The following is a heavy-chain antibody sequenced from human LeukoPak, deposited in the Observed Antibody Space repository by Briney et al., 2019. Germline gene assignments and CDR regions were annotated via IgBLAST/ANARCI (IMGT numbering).Heavy chain of an antibody. V-gene: IGHV1-2*02. CDR3: ARDHTIFGVVISVE. Sequence: EASVKVSCKASGYTFTGYYMHWVRQAPGQGLEWMGWINPNSGGTNYAQKFQGRVTMTRDTSISTAYMELSRLRSDDTAVYYCARDHTIFGVVISVEWGQGTLVTVSS. CDR2: INPNSGGT. J-gene: IGHJ4*02. D-gene: IGHD3-3*01. CDR1: GYTFTGYY.